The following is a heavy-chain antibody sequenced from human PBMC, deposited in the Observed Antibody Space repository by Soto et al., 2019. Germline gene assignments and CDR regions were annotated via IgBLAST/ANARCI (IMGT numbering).Heavy chain of an antibody. J-gene: IGHJ4*02. V-gene: IGHV3-30*18. CDR3: AKESVSGSYYIALKGFDY. Sequence: GGSLRLSCAASGFTSSSYGMHWVRQAPGKGLEWVAVISYDGSNKYYADSVKGRFTISRDNSKNTLYLQMNSLRAEDTAVYYCAKESVSGSYYIALKGFDYWGQGTLVTVSS. CDR2: ISYDGSNK. D-gene: IGHD1-26*01. CDR1: GFTSSSYG.